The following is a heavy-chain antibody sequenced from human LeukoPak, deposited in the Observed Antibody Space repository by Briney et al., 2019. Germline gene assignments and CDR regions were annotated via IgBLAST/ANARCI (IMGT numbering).Heavy chain of an antibody. CDR2: VYHSGIT. D-gene: IGHD1-26*01. CDR1: GGSISSNNW. Sequence: PSETLSLTCAVSGGSISSNNWWSWVRQPPGKGLEWIGEVYHSGITTYEPSLKSRVTMSVDKSKNEFSLKVNSVTAADTAVYYCARYLLALDYWGQGTLVTVSS. J-gene: IGHJ4*02. V-gene: IGHV4-4*02. CDR3: ARYLLALDY.